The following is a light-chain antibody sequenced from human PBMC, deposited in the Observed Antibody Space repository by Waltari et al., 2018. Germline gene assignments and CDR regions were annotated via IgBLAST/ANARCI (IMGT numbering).Light chain of an antibody. CDR2: CAS. CDR3: QQYNNWPLT. Sequence: SPATMPALPGARFPPPRGASQAISIHLAWYQQKPGKPPRLVIYCASSRATGVPVRFSGSGSETDVTLTISKLQSEDCAVYYCQQYNNWPLTFGGGTKVEV. J-gene: IGKJ4*01. CDR1: QAISIH. V-gene: IGKV3-15*01.